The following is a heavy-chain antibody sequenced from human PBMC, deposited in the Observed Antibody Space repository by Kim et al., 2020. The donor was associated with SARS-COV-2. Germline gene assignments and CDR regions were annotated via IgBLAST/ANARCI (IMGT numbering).Heavy chain of an antibody. J-gene: IGHJ4*02. CDR2: INAGNGNT. CDR1: GYTFTSYA. V-gene: IGHV1-3*01. Sequence: ASVKVSCKASGYTFTSYAMHWVRQAPGQRLEWMGWINAGNGNTKYSQKFQGRVTITRDTSASTAYMELSSLRSEDTAVYYCARECSGWESYYFDYWGQGTLVTVSS. CDR3: ARECSGWESYYFDY. D-gene: IGHD6-19*01.